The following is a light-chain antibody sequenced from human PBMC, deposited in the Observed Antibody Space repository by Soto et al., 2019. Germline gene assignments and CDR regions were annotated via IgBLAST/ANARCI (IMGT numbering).Light chain of an antibody. V-gene: IGLV1-40*01. CDR1: TSNIGAGYD. Sequence: QSVLTQPPSVSGAPGQRVTISCTGNTSNIGAGYDVHWYQQLPGTAPKLLIYGNSNRPSGVPDRFSGSKSGTSASLAITGLQAEDEADYYCQSYDSSLSGVVFGGRTKLTVL. CDR3: QSYDSSLSGVV. CDR2: GNS. J-gene: IGLJ2*01.